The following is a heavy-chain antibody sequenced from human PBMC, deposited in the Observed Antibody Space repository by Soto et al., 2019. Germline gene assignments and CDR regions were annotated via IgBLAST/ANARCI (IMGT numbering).Heavy chain of an antibody. CDR3: ASGWLLFHKGGVDV. J-gene: IGHJ6*02. V-gene: IGHV3-30*03. CDR2: ISYDGRNK. D-gene: IGHD2-2*03. Sequence: QVQLVESGGGVVQPGRSLRLSCAASGFTFSNFGMHWVRQAPGKGPEWVAVISYDGRNKYYADSVKGRFTISRDNSMNTLYLQMSSLRAEDTAVYYCASGWLLFHKGGVDVWGQGTTVIVSS. CDR1: GFTFSNFG.